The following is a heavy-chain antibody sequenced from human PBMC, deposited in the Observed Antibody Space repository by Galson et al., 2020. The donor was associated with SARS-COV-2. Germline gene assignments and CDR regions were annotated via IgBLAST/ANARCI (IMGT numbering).Heavy chain of an antibody. V-gene: IGHV4-39*07. D-gene: IGHD3-22*01. CDR2: IYYSGST. J-gene: IGHJ4*02. CDR1: GGSISSSSYY. CDR3: ARHASGYYYDSSFDY. Sequence: SETLSLTRTVSGGSISSSSYYWGWIRQPPGKGLEWIGNIYYSGSTYYNPSLQSRVTISVDTSKNQFSLKLSSVTAADTAVYYCARHASGYYYDSSFDYWGQGTLVTVSS.